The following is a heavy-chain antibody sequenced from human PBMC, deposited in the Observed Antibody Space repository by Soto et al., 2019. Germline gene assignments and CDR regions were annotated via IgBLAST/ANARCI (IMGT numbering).Heavy chain of an antibody. D-gene: IGHD6-6*01. Sequence: SETLSLTCSVSGGSMRNYYWNWIRQPPGRGLEWIGYVYHSGSTNYNPSLKSRVSMPVDVSRNHFSLTLHSVTAADTAVYFCTSSYSTSSSPDYWGQGTLVTVSS. CDR3: TSSYSTSSSPDY. J-gene: IGHJ4*02. V-gene: IGHV4-59*01. CDR1: GGSMRNYY. CDR2: VYHSGST.